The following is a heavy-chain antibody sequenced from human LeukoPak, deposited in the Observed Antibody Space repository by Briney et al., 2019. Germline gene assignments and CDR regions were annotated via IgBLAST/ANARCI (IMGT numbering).Heavy chain of an antibody. V-gene: IGHV3-64*01. CDR2: ISSNGGST. J-gene: IGHJ4*02. D-gene: IGHD5-18*01. Sequence: PGGSLRLSCAASGFTFSSYAMYWVRQAPGKGLEYVSAISSNGGSTYYANSVKGRFTISRDNSKNTLYLQMGSLRAEDMAVYYCARVRDTYGSDYWGQGTLVAVSS. CDR1: GFTFSSYA. CDR3: ARVRDTYGSDY.